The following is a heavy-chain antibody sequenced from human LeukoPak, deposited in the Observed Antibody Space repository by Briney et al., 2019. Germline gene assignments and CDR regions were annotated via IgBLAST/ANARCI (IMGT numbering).Heavy chain of an antibody. CDR3: ARHLRRLPNWFDP. J-gene: IGHJ5*02. CDR1: GGSISSGDYY. CDR2: IYYSGST. V-gene: IGHV4-30-4*08. Sequence: PSETLSLTCTVSGGSISSGDYYWSWIRQPPGKGLEWIGYIYYSGSTYYNPSLKSRVTISVDTSKNQFSLKLSSVTAADTAVYYCARHLRRLPNWFDPWGQGTLVTVSS. D-gene: IGHD4-17*01.